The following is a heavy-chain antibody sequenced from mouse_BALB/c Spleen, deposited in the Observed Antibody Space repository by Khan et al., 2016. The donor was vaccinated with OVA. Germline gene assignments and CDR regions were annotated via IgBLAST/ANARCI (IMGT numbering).Heavy chain of an antibody. D-gene: IGHD1-1*01. CDR2: ISYSGST. CDR3: ASGRLLLRDPDYFDY. J-gene: IGHJ2*01. V-gene: IGHV3-2*02. Sequence: EVQLQESGPGLLKPSQSLSLTCTVTGYSFTSDYAWNWIRQFPGNILEWMAYISYSGSTTYSPSLRSRISITRDTSKNQFFLQLNSLTTEDTATDYCASGRLLLRDPDYFDYWGQGTTLTVSS. CDR1: GYSFTSDYA.